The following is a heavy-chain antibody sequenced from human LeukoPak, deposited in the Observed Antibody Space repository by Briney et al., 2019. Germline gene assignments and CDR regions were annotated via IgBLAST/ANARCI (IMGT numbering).Heavy chain of an antibody. CDR3: ARELPTASAAIVDDSYYYGMAV. Sequence: ASVKVSCKASGYTFTSYCIRWVRQAPGQGLEWMGWISAYNGNTNYAQKLQGRVTMTTDTSTSTAYMELGSLRSDDTAVYSCARELPTASAAIVDDSYYYGMAVWSQASSVTV. CDR2: ISAYNGNT. D-gene: IGHD2-2*02. V-gene: IGHV1-18*01. CDR1: GYTFTSYC. J-gene: IGHJ6*02.